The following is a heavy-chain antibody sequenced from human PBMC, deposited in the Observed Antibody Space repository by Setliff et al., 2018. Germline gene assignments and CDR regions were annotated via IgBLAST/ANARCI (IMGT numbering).Heavy chain of an antibody. CDR3: ARVPNFWSGYSDY. CDR1: GGSFSGYY. V-gene: IGHV4-34*01. D-gene: IGHD3-3*01. Sequence: SETLSLTCAVYGGSFSGYYRSWIRQPPGKGLEWIGEINHSGSTNYNPSLKSRVTISVDTSKNQFSLKLSSVTAADTAVYYCARVPNFWSGYSDYWGQGTLVTVSS. CDR2: INHSGST. J-gene: IGHJ4*02.